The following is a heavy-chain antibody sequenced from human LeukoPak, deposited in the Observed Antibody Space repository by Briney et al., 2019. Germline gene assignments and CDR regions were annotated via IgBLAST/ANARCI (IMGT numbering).Heavy chain of an antibody. CDR3: ASRSAVGATGIGDY. CDR2: IIPIFGTA. V-gene: IGHV1-69*05. J-gene: IGHJ4*02. Sequence: GSSVKVSCKASGGTFSSYAISWVRQAPGQGLEWMGRIIPIFGTANYAQKFQGRVTITTDESTSTAYMELSSLRSEDTAVYYCASRSAVGATGIGDYWGQGPLVTVSS. D-gene: IGHD1-26*01. CDR1: GGTFSSYA.